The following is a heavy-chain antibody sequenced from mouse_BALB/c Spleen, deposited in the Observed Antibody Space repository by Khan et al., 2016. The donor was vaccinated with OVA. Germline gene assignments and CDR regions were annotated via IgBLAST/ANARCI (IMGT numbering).Heavy chain of an antibody. CDR3: ASHLPGSFAY. D-gene: IGHD4-1*01. CDR1: GFTFSSYS. Sequence: EVHLVESGGDLVKPGGSLKLSCAASGFTFSSYSMSWVRQTPDKRLEWVASISSGGDYTYYPDIVKGRFTISRDNAKNTLYLQMSSLKSEDTAMYYCASHLPGSFAYWGQGTLVTVSA. V-gene: IGHV5-6*01. CDR2: ISSGGDYT. J-gene: IGHJ3*01.